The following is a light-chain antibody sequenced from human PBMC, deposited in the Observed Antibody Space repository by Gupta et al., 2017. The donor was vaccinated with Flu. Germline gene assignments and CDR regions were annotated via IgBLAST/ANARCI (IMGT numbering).Light chain of an antibody. J-gene: IGLJ2*01. CDR3: SSYTSSSTLVV. CDR2: VVS. V-gene: IGLV2-14*01. CDR1: SSDVGGYNY. Sequence: QSALTQPASVSGSPGQSITISCPGTSSDVGGYNYVSWYQQHPGKAPKLMIYVVSNRPSGVSNRFSGSKSGNTASLTISGLQAEDEADYYCSSYTSSSTLVVFGGGTKLTVL.